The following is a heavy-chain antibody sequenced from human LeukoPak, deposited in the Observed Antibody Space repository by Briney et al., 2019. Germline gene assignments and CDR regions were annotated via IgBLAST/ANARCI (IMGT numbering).Heavy chain of an antibody. CDR2: INHSGST. CDR3: ARAFYDSSGYYSGGRTFDY. CDR1: GGSFSGYY. D-gene: IGHD3-22*01. J-gene: IGHJ4*02. V-gene: IGHV4-34*01. Sequence: SETLSLTCAVYGGSFSGYYWSWIRQPPGKGPEWIGEINHSGSTNYNPSLKSRVTISVDTSKNQFSLKLSSVTAADTAVYYCARAFYDSSGYYSGGRTFDYWGQGTLVTVSS.